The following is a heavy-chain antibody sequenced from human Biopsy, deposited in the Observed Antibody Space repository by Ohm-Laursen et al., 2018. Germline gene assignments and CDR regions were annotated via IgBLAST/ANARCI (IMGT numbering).Heavy chain of an antibody. CDR3: AGIVLGPTNDAFDI. Sequence: TLPLTCSVSGDSMRSGSYFWTWIRQHPGKGLEWIGDVSFSGRSNYNPSLESRLRMSIDTSMNQFSLSLNPVTAADTAVYYCAGIVLGPTNDAFDIWGQGTMVTVSS. J-gene: IGHJ3*02. D-gene: IGHD1-26*01. CDR2: VSFSGRS. V-gene: IGHV4-31*03. CDR1: GDSMRSGSYF.